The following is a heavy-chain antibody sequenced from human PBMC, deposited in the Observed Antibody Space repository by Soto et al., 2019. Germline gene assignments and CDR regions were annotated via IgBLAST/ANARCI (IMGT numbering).Heavy chain of an antibody. CDR3: AVAVTGSRSPLAH. CDR2: IIPIYASP. J-gene: IGHJ4*02. V-gene: IGHV1-69*06. D-gene: IGHD3-9*01. CDR1: GGTFSSNA. Sequence: SVKVSCKASGGTFSSNAISRVRQAPGQGLEWMGGIIPIYASPNYAQTFQGRVTVTADKATSTAYLELSRLKFADSAIYYCAVAVTGSRSPLAHWGQGTLVTVSS.